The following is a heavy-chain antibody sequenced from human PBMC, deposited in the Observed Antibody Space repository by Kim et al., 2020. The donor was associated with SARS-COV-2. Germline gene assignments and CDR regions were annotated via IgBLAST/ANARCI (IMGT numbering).Heavy chain of an antibody. Sequence: DTRYSPSFQGQVTLSVDKSSTPAYVQWSSLRASDTAIYYCARQGLSITLDYWGQGTLVTVSS. V-gene: IGHV5-51*01. J-gene: IGHJ4*02. CDR3: ARQGLSITLDY. D-gene: IGHD2-2*01. CDR2: DT.